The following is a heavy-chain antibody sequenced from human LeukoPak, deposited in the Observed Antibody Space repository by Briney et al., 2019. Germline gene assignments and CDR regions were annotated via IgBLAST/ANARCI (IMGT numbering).Heavy chain of an antibody. D-gene: IGHD3-10*01. CDR1: GGSISSSSHY. CDR2: VYYRGST. V-gene: IGHV4-39*01. CDR3: ARQWAASYVDY. Sequence: SETLSLTCTVSGGSISSSSHYWGRIRQPPGKGLEWVGAVYYRGSTYYKPSLKSRVNISGDTSKNQFFLKLSSVTAADTAVYYCARQWAASYVDYWGQGTLVTVSS. J-gene: IGHJ4*02.